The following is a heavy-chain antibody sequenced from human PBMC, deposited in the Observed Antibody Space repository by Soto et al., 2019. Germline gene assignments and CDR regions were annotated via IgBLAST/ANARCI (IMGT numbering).Heavy chain of an antibody. V-gene: IGHV4-59*01. D-gene: IGHD6-13*01. CDR2: VYNSGST. CDR3: ARSSREAVAGYTLDN. J-gene: IGHJ4*02. CDR1: GGSISSNY. Sequence: PXATLSLTFSVSGGSISSNYWTWIRQPPGKGLEWIGYVYNSGSTNYNPSLKSRVTISEDTSKSQFSLKVNSMTAADTAVYYCARSSREAVAGYTLDNWGQGILVTVSS.